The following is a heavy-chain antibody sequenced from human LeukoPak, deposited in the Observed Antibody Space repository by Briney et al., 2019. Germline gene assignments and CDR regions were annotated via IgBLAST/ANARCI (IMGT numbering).Heavy chain of an antibody. D-gene: IGHD3-22*01. CDR1: GITLSNYG. Sequence: GGSLRLSCAVSGITLSNYGMSWVRQAPGKGLEWGAGISGSGGGTKYADSVKGRFTISRDNPKTTLYLQMNSLRAEGTAVYFCAKRGVVIRVILVGFHKEAYYFDSWGQGALVTVSS. V-gene: IGHV3-23*01. J-gene: IGHJ4*02. CDR3: AKRGVVIRVILVGFHKEAYYFDS. CDR2: ISGSGGGT.